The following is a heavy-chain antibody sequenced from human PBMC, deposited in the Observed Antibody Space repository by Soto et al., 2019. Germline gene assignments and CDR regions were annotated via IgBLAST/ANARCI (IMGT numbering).Heavy chain of an antibody. CDR1: GYSFTNND. J-gene: IGHJ6*02. CDR3: ARGGSPDSGSYSNSPWYYYGMDV. Sequence: ASVKVSCKASGYSFTNNDVTWVRQATGQGLEWMGWMNPGSGDTGYAQKFQGRVTMTRDISIATAYMELSSLRSEDTAVYYCARGGSPDSGSYSNSPWYYYGMDVWGQGTTVTVSS. V-gene: IGHV1-8*01. CDR2: MNPGSGDT. D-gene: IGHD1-26*01.